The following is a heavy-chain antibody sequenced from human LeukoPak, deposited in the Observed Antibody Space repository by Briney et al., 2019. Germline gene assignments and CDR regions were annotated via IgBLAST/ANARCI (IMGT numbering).Heavy chain of an antibody. J-gene: IGHJ4*02. CDR2: VRSTANGYAT. CDR1: GFTFSGSA. Sequence: GGSLRLSCAASGFTFSGSALHWVRQASGKGLEWVGRVRSTANGYATAYAASVKGRFTISRDDSKNTAYLQMDSLKTEDTAVYYCTGNYYGSGSYADFDYWGQGTLVTVSS. D-gene: IGHD3-10*01. CDR3: TGNYYGSGSYADFDY. V-gene: IGHV3-73*01.